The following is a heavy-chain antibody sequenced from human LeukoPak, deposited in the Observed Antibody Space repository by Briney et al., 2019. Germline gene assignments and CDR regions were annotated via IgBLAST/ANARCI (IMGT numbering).Heavy chain of an antibody. CDR3: ASGRRYDFWSGYSLALGY. J-gene: IGHJ4*02. V-gene: IGHV4-34*01. CDR1: GFTFSSYW. D-gene: IGHD3-3*01. CDR2: INHSGST. Sequence: GSLRLSCAASGFTFSSYWMSWVRQPPGKGLEWIGEINHSGSTNYNPSLKSRVAISVDTSKNQFSLKLSSVTAADTAVYYCASGRRYDFWSGYSLALGYWGQGTLVTVSS.